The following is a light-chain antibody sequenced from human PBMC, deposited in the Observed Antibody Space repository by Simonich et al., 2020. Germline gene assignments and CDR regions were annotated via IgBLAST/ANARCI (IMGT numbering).Light chain of an antibody. CDR1: QSVLYSSNNKNY. J-gene: IGKJ1*01. CDR3: QQYYSTPPWT. V-gene: IGKV4-1*01. Sequence: DIVMTQSPDSLAVSLGERATINCKSSQSVLYSSNNKNYLAWYQQKPGQPPKLLIYWASTRDSGVPDRFSGGGSGTDFTLTISSLQAEDVAVYYCQQYYSTPPWTFGQGTKVEIK. CDR2: WAS.